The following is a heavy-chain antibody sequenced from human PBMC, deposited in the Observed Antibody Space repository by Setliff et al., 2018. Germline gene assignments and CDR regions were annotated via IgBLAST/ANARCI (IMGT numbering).Heavy chain of an antibody. CDR1: GYTFTSYG. J-gene: IGHJ6*03. D-gene: IGHD5-18*01. CDR3: AREGVDTRSSTDYRYYMDV. V-gene: IGHV1-18*01. CDR2: ISAYNGNI. Sequence: GASVKVSCKASGYTFTSYGVSWVRQAPGQGLEWMGWISAYNGNINYAQKFQGRVTMTTDTYTSTANMELRSLRSEDTAVYFCAREGVDTRSSTDYRYYMDVWGKGTTVTVSS.